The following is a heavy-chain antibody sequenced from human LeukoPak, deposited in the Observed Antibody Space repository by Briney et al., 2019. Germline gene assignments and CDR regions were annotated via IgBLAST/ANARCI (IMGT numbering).Heavy chain of an antibody. Sequence: GGSLRLSCAASGFIFGGYGMHWVRQAPGKGLEWVAVIWFDGSKKFYVDSVKGRFIISRDNARSMLFLEMNSLRAEDTAVYYCAKGNPFVKYHSFDHWGRGTLVTVFS. CDR1: GFIFGGYG. J-gene: IGHJ4*02. CDR2: IWFDGSKK. D-gene: IGHD1-14*01. CDR3: AKGNPFVKYHSFDH. V-gene: IGHV3-33*06.